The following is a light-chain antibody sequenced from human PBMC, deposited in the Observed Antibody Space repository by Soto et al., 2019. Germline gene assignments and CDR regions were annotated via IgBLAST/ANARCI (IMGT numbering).Light chain of an antibody. V-gene: IGLV6-57*03. J-gene: IGLJ3*02. CDR1: SGSIASNY. CDR3: QSYESSSWV. Sequence: NFMLTQPHSVSESPGKTVTISCTRSSGSIASNYVQWYQQRPGSAPTTVIYEDNQRPSGVPDRFSGSIDSSSNSASLTISGLKTEDEADDYCQSYESSSWVFGGGTKLTVL. CDR2: EDN.